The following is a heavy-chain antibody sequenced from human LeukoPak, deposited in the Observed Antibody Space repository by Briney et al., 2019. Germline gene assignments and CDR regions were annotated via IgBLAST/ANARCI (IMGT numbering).Heavy chain of an antibody. Sequence: SEALSLSCAVYGGSFSGYYGSWIRQPPGKGLEWSGEINHSGSTNYNPSLKSRVTISVDKSKNQFSLKLRFVTAADTAVYYCARRTTVTIPFGYWGQGTLVTVPS. J-gene: IGHJ4*02. V-gene: IGHV4-34*01. CDR3: ARRTTVTIPFGY. CDR1: GGSFSGYY. D-gene: IGHD4-11*01. CDR2: INHSGST.